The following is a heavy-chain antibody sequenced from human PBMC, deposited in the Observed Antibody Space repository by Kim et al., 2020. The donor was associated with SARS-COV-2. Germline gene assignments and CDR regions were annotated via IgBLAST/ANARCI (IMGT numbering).Heavy chain of an antibody. CDR2: IYYSGST. V-gene: IGHV4-39*07. Sequence: SETLSLTCTVSGGSISSSSYYWGWIRQPPGKGLEWIGSIYYSGSTYYNPSLKSRVTISVDTSKNQFSLKLSSVTAADTAVYYCARDSSFDSNAFDIWGQGTMVTVSS. D-gene: IGHD3-22*01. CDR1: GGSISSSSYY. CDR3: ARDSSFDSNAFDI. J-gene: IGHJ3*02.